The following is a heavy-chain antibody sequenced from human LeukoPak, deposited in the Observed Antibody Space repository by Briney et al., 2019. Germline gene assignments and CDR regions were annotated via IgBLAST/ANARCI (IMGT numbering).Heavy chain of an antibody. Sequence: MTSETLSLTCSVSGGSISSSSYYWGWIRQPPGKGLEWIGSIYYSGSTYYNPSLKSRVTMSVDTSKNQFSLKLSSVTAADTAVYYCARHLYSGRWYYYYYYMDVWGKGTTVTISS. D-gene: IGHD6-13*01. CDR3: ARHLYSGRWYYYYYYMDV. CDR2: IYYSGST. CDR1: GGSISSSSYY. V-gene: IGHV4-39*01. J-gene: IGHJ6*03.